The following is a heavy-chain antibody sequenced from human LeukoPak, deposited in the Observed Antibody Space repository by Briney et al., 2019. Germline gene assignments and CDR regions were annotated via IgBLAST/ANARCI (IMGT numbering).Heavy chain of an antibody. Sequence: TSETLSLTCAVYGGSFSGYYWGWIRQPPGKGLEWIGTIYYSGSTYYNPSLKSRVTISIDTSKNQFSLRLSSVTAADTAVFYCARPTDGTTSSGWYVDYWGQGTLVTVSS. D-gene: IGHD6-19*01. CDR3: ARPTDGTTSSGWYVDY. CDR2: IYYSGST. V-gene: IGHV4-34*01. J-gene: IGHJ4*02. CDR1: GGSFSGYY.